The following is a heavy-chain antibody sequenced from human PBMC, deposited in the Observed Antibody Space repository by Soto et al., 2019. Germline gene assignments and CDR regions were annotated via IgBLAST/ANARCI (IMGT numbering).Heavy chain of an antibody. Sequence: KPSETLSLTCAVYGGSFSGYYWSWIRQPPGKGLEWIGEINHSGSTNYNPSLKSRVTISVDTSKNQFSLKLSSVTAADTAVYYCARGFAVHPRSWYQVRYYFDYWGQGTLVTSPQ. D-gene: IGHD6-13*01. V-gene: IGHV4-34*01. CDR3: ARGFAVHPRSWYQVRYYFDY. CDR2: INHSGST. CDR1: GGSFSGYY. J-gene: IGHJ4*02.